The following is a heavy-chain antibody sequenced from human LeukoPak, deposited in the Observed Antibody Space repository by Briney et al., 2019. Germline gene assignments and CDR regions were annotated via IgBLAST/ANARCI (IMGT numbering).Heavy chain of an antibody. V-gene: IGHV1-46*01. CDR1: GYTFTSYY. D-gene: IGHD3-22*01. J-gene: IGHJ4*02. Sequence: ASVKVSFKASGYTFTSYYMHWVRQAPGQGLEWMGIINPSGGSTSYAQKFQGRVTMTRDTSTSTVYMELSSLRSEDTAVYYCAREAGSSGYSALFDYWGQGTLVTVSS. CDR2: INPSGGST. CDR3: AREAGSSGYSALFDY.